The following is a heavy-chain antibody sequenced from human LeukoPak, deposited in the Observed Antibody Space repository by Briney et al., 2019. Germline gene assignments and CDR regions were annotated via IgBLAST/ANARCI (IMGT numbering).Heavy chain of an antibody. V-gene: IGHV1-69*05. D-gene: IGHD6-19*01. CDR2: IIPIFGTA. J-gene: IGHJ4*02. CDR1: GGTFSSYA. CDR3: ARGIAVAGPLDY. Sequence: GASVTVSCKASGGTFSSYAISWVRQAPGQGLEWMGGIIPIFGTANYAQKFQGRVTITTDESTSTAYMELSSLRSEDTAVYYCARGIAVAGPLDYWGQGTLVTVSS.